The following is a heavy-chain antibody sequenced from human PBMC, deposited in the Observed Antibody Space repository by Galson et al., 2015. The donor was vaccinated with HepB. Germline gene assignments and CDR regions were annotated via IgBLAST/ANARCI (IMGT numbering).Heavy chain of an antibody. V-gene: IGHV3-21*01. CDR3: ARSVDTAMVPTYYFDY. CDR2: ISSSSSYI. Sequence: SLRLSCAASGFTFSSYSMNWVRQAPGKGLEWVSSISSSSSYIYYADSVKGRFTISRDNAKNSLYLQMNSLRAEDTAVYYCARSVDTAMVPTYYFDYWGQGTLVTVSS. D-gene: IGHD5-18*01. J-gene: IGHJ4*02. CDR1: GFTFSSYS.